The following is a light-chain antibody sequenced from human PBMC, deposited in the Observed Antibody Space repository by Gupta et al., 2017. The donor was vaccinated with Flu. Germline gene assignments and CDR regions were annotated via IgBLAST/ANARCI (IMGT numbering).Light chain of an antibody. V-gene: IGKV3-15*01. CDR1: QSVGST. CDR3: QQCNAWFLYT. J-gene: IGKJ2*01. CDR2: GAP. Sequence: TLSVCPGERATLSGRTSQSVGSTLAWYQQKPGQAPRLLIYGAPTRATGVPARFSGSASGTEFTLTISSRQSEDFAVYYCQQCNAWFLYTFGQGTKLELK.